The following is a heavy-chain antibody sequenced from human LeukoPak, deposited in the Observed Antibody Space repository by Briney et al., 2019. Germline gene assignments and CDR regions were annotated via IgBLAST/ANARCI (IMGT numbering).Heavy chain of an antibody. D-gene: IGHD6-13*01. CDR3: ARDPAAWDY. V-gene: IGHV3-7*04. CDR1: GFTFTNYW. CDR2: IEADGTEK. Sequence: GGSLRLSCVASGFTFTNYWMSWVRQAPGKGLEWVANIEADGTEKYYVDSVKGRFTVSRDNARNSLYLQMSSLRVEDTAVYYCARDPAAWDYWGQGTLVTVSS. J-gene: IGHJ4*02.